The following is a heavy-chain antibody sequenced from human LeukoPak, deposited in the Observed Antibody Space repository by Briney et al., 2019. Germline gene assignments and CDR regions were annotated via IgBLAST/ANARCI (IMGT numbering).Heavy chain of an antibody. CDR1: GFTFSTAS. Sequence: GRSLRLSCAASGFTFSTASLHWVRQAPGRGLEWVSAFDTGFGTYYPDSLRGRFTISRDNSKNTLFLQMNSLRAEDTAVYYCARSSGWWSLDYWGQGTLVTVSS. J-gene: IGHJ4*02. D-gene: IGHD6-19*01. CDR2: FDTGFGT. V-gene: IGHV3-23*01. CDR3: ARSSGWWSLDY.